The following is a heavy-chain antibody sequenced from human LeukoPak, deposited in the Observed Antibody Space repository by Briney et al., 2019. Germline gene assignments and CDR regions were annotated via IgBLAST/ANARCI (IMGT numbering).Heavy chain of an antibody. D-gene: IGHD3-16*01. J-gene: IGHJ5*02. CDR3: ARGLRGGWGWFDP. V-gene: IGHV4-61*02. CDR2: IYTSGST. CDR1: GGSISSGSYY. Sequence: SETLSLTCTVSGGSISSGSYYWSWIRQPAGKGLEWIGRIYTSGSTNYNPSLKSRVTISVGTSKNQFSLKLSSVTAADTAVYYCARGLRGGWGWFDPWGQGTLVTVSS.